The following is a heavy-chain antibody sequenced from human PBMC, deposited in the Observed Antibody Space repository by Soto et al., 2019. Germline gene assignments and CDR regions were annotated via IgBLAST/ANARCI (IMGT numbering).Heavy chain of an antibody. V-gene: IGHV1-46*01. CDR3: AINDPTPGITIMRGALDI. CDR1: GYTFTSYY. D-gene: IGHD3-10*01. Sequence: ASVKVSCKASGYTFTSYYMHWVRQAPGQGLEWMGIINPSGGSTSYAQKFQGRVTMTRDTSTSTVYMELISLRSEDTAVYYCAINDPTPGITIMRGALDIWGQGTMVTVSS. J-gene: IGHJ3*02. CDR2: INPSGGST.